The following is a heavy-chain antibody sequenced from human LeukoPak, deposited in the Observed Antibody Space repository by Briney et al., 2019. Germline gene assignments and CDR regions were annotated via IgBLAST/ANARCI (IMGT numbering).Heavy chain of an antibody. D-gene: IGHD4-17*01. CDR1: GYTFTGYY. CDR3: AREPYGEGDY. V-gene: IGHV1-8*02. J-gene: IGHJ4*02. CDR2: MNPNSGNT. Sequence: ASVKVSCKASGYTFTGYYMHWVRQAPGQGLEWMGWMNPNSGNTGYAQKFQGRVTMTRNTSISTAYMELSSLRSEDTAVYYCAREPYGEGDYWGQGTLVTVSS.